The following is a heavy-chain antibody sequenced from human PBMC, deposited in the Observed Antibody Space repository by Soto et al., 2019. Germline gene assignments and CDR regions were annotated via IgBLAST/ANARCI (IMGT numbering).Heavy chain of an antibody. CDR3: ARDFWSGFCFDY. CDR2: ISYDGSNK. D-gene: IGHD3-3*01. J-gene: IGHJ4*02. CDR1: GFTFRTYG. Sequence: QVQLVESGGGVVQPGRSLRLTCAASGFTFRTYGMHWVRQAPGKGLEWVAVISYDGSNKYYADSVKGRFTISRDNSKNTLYLQMNSLRAEDTAVYYCARDFWSGFCFDYWGQGTLGTVSS. V-gene: IGHV3-30*03.